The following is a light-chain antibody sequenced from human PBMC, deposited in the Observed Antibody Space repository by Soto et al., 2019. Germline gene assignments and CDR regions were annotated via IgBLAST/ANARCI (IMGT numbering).Light chain of an antibody. Sequence: QSVLTQPASVSGSPGQSITISCTGTSSDVGGYNYVSWYQQHPGKAPKLMIYEISNRPSGVSNRFSGSKSGNTASLTISGLEADDEAAYYCSSYTSSVEVFGGGTKLTVL. CDR1: SSDVGGYNY. J-gene: IGLJ2*01. CDR3: SSYTSSVEV. V-gene: IGLV2-14*01. CDR2: EIS.